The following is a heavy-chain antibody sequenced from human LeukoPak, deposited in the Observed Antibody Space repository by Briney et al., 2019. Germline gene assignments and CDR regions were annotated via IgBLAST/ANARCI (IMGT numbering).Heavy chain of an antibody. V-gene: IGHV4-34*01. CDR2: INHSGST. CDR3: ARAGQFISARPITFDY. J-gene: IGHJ4*02. Sequence: PSETLSLTCAVYGGSFSGYYWSWIRQPPGKGLEWIGEINHSGSTNYNPSLKSRVTISLDTSKNQFSLKLSSVTAADTAVYYCARAGQFISARPITFDYWGQGSLVTVSS. D-gene: IGHD6-6*01. CDR1: GGSFSGYY.